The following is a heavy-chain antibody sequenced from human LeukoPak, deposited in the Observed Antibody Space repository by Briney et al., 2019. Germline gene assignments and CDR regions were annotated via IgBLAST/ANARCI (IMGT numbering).Heavy chain of an antibody. Sequence: TLSLTCTVSGGSISSGGYYWSWIRQHPGKGLEWIGYIYYSGSTYYNPSLKSRVTISVDTSKNQFSLKLSSVTAADTAVYYCAGDRTARSRYFDYWGQGTLVTVS. J-gene: IGHJ4*02. CDR2: IYYSGST. CDR1: GGSISSGGYY. CDR3: AGDRTARSRYFDY. D-gene: IGHD2-2*01. V-gene: IGHV4-31*03.